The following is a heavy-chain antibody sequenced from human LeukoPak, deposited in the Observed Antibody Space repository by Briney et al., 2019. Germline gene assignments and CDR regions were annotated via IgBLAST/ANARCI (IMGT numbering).Heavy chain of an antibody. D-gene: IGHD3-10*01. Sequence: PSETLSLTCAVYGGSFSGYYWSWIRQPPGKGLEWIGEINHGGGTNYNPSLKNRLTISVVTSKNQDSLNLSSATAADTAVYYCARGLSIDGSRYNWFDPWGQGTLVTVSS. CDR2: INHGGGT. CDR1: GGSFSGYY. CDR3: ARGLSIDGSRYNWFDP. V-gene: IGHV4-34*01. J-gene: IGHJ5*02.